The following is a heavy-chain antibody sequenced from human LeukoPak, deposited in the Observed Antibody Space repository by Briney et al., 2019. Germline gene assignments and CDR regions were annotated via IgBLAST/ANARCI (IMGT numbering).Heavy chain of an antibody. CDR1: GGSFSGYY. CDR3: ARLKAGSYYKY. D-gene: IGHD3-10*01. V-gene: IGHV4-34*01. Sequence: PSETLSLTCAVYGGSFSGYYWSWLRQPPGKGLEWIGEINHSGSTNYNPSLKSRVTISVDTSKNQFSLKLSSVTAADTAVYYCARLKAGSYYKYWGQGTLVTVSS. CDR2: INHSGST. J-gene: IGHJ4*02.